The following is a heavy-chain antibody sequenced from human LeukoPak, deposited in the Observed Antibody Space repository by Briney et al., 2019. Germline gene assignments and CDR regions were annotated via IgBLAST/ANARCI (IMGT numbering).Heavy chain of an antibody. CDR1: GGSISNHY. CDR3: ARGYSSGWYYFDY. D-gene: IGHD6-19*01. V-gene: IGHV4-59*11. CDR2: IDYSGST. Sequence: SETLSLTCTVSGGSISNHYWSWIRQPPGKGLEWIGYIDYSGSTNYNPSLKSRITISVDTSKNQFSLKLTSVIPADTAVYYCARGYSSGWYYFDYWGQGTLVTVSS. J-gene: IGHJ4*02.